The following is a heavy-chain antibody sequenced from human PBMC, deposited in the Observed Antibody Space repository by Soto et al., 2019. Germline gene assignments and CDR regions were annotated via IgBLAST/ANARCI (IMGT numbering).Heavy chain of an antibody. D-gene: IGHD6-13*01. J-gene: IGHJ4*02. CDR2: ISWDGGST. CDR3: AKDTSSSRMAAAGPTNFDY. Sequence: PGGSLRLSCAASGFTFDDYTMHWVRQAPGKGLEWVFFISWDGGSTYYADSVKGRFTISRDNSKNSLYLQMNSLRTEDTALYYCAKDTSSSRMAAAGPTNFDYWGQGTLVTVSS. V-gene: IGHV3-43*01. CDR1: GFTFDDYT.